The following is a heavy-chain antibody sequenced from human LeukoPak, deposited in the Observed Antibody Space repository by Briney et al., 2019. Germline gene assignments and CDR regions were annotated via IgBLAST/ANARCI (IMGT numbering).Heavy chain of an antibody. Sequence: SETLSLTCTVSGDSMSGYYWSWMRQPPGRGLEWLGYIYSSGSTYSNPSLKSRVSISVATSKNQFSLRLSSVTAADTAVYFCARYVSSGLDYWGQGTLVTVSS. CDR1: GDSMSGYY. D-gene: IGHD3-22*01. CDR3: ARYVSSGLDY. J-gene: IGHJ4*02. CDR2: IYSSGST. V-gene: IGHV4-59*01.